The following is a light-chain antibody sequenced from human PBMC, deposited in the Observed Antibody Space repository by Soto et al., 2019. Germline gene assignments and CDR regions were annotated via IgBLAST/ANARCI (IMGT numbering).Light chain of an antibody. CDR3: QQCHNWPRT. Sequence: ETVLTQSPGTLSLSPGESAPVSCRASQSVSSSYLAWYQQKPGQAPRLVIYGASTRATGIPARFSGSGSGTDFTLTISSLQSEDLAVYYCQQCHNWPRTFGQGTKVDIK. CDR2: GAS. CDR1: QSVSSSY. J-gene: IGKJ1*01. V-gene: IGKV3-15*01.